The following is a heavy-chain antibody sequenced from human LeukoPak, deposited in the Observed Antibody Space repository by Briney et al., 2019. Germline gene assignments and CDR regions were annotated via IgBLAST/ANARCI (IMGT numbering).Heavy chain of an antibody. D-gene: IGHD3-3*01. Sequence: PGGSLRLSCTASGFTFDDSGMSWVRQAPGKGLEWVSSVNWNGGSTGYADSVKGRFTISRDNSKNTVFLQMSSLRAEDTAVYYCAREPWSANYYYGMDVWGQGTTVIVS. CDR1: GFTFDDSG. J-gene: IGHJ6*02. CDR3: AREPWSANYYYGMDV. CDR2: VNWNGGST. V-gene: IGHV3-20*04.